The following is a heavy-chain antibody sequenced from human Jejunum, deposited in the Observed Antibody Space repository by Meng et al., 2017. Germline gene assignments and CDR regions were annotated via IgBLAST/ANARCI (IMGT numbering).Heavy chain of an antibody. V-gene: IGHV3-74*02. CDR1: GFTFSSYA. Sequence: EVQLLGSGGVLIQPGGSLSLSCAASGFTFSSYAMSWVRQAPGKGLVWVSRINSDGSSTNYADSVKGRFTISRDNAKNTLFLQMNSLRAEDTAVYYCAKLTSLWGQGTLVTVSS. D-gene: IGHD3-16*01. J-gene: IGHJ4*02. CDR3: AKLTSL. CDR2: INSDGSST.